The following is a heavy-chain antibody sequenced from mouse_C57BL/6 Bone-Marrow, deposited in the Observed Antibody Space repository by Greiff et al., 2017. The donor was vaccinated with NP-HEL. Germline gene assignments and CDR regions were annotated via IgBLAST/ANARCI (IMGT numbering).Heavy chain of an antibody. D-gene: IGHD2-5*01. J-gene: IGHJ3*01. CDR1: GYTFTSYW. Sequence: QVHVKQPGAELVRPGSSVKLSCKASGYTFTSYWMHWVQQRPIQGLEWIANIDPSASETYYNQKFKDKATLTVDKSSSTAYMQLSSMTSEDSAVYYCERYHCSNRAWFAYWGQGTLVTVSA. V-gene: IGHV1-52*01. CDR3: ERYHCSNRAWFAY. CDR2: IDPSASET.